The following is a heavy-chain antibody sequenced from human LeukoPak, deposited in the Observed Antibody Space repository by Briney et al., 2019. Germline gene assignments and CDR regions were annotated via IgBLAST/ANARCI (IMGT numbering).Heavy chain of an antibody. J-gene: IGHJ4*02. CDR1: GFTFNSYW. D-gene: IGHD6-19*01. CDR2: ISSGSTTI. Sequence: GGSLRLSCAASGFTFNSYWMNWVRQAPGKGLEWVSYISSGSTTIYYADSVKGRFTISRDNAKNSLYLQMNSLRAEDTAVYYCARDVEQWLVRVYYFDYWGQGTLVTVSS. CDR3: ARDVEQWLVRVYYFDY. V-gene: IGHV3-48*01.